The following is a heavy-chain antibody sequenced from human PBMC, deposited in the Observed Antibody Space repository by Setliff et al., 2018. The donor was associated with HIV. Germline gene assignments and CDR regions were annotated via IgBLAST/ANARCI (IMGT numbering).Heavy chain of an antibody. CDR2: IKQDGTDK. J-gene: IGHJ4*02. CDR1: GFTFSDDW. CDR3: ARDTCDTPSCYAGPRFVY. Sequence: PGGSLRLSCAASGFTFSDDWMSWVRQAPGKGLEWVANIKQDGTDKYYVDSVRGRFTISRDNARNSLFLQMNSLRVEDTAVYYCARDTCDTPSCYAGPRFVYWGQGNLVTVSS. V-gene: IGHV3-7*01. D-gene: IGHD2-2*01.